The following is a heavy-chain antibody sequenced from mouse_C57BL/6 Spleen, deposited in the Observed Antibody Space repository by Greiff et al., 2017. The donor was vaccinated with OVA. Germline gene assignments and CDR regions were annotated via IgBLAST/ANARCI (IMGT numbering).Heavy chain of an antibody. CDR2: IDPSDSYT. J-gene: IGHJ4*01. V-gene: IGHV1-59*01. CDR1: GYTFTSYW. CDR3: ARRGFGVDY. Sequence: QVQLQQSGAELVRPGTSVKLSCKASGYTFTSYWMHWVKQRPGQGLEWIGVIDPSDSYTNYNQKFKGKATLTVDTSSSTAYMQLSSLTSEDSAVYYCARRGFGVDYWGQGTSVTVSS.